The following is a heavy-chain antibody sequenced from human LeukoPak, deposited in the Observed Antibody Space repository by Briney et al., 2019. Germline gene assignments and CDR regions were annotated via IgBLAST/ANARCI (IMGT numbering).Heavy chain of an antibody. J-gene: IGHJ4*02. CDR3: ARGVLRDHFDY. CDR2: INLNSGDT. V-gene: IGHV1-2*02. CDR1: GYTFTGYY. Sequence: GASVKVSCKASGYTFTGYYIHWVRQAPGQGLEWMGWINLNSGDTNYAQKFQGRVAMTRDTSISTAYMELGRLRSDDTAVYYCARGVLRDHFDYWGQGTLVIVSS. D-gene: IGHD3-16*01.